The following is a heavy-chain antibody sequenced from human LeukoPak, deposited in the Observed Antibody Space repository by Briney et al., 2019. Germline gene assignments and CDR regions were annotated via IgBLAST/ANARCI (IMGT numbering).Heavy chain of an antibody. V-gene: IGHV1-2*02. J-gene: IGHJ4*02. CDR3: ARLLDYYDSSGPGGY. Sequence: ASVKVSCKASGYTFTGYYMHWVRQAPGQGLEWMGWMNPNSGGTNYAQNFQGRVTMTRDTSISTAYMELSRLRSDDTAVYYCARLLDYYDSSGPGGYWGQGTLVTVSS. CDR1: GYTFTGYY. CDR2: MNPNSGGT. D-gene: IGHD3-22*01.